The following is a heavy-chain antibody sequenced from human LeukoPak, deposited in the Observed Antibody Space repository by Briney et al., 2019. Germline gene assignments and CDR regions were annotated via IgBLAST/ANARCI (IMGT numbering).Heavy chain of an antibody. D-gene: IGHD2-2*01. Sequence: ASVKVSCKASGYTFTSYDINWVRQATGQGLEWMGWMNPNSGNTGYAQKFQGRVTMTRNTSISTAYMELSSLRSEGTAVYYCAKVVPAAHDAFDIWGQGTMVTVSS. V-gene: IGHV1-8*01. CDR1: GYTFTSYD. CDR2: MNPNSGNT. CDR3: AKVVPAAHDAFDI. J-gene: IGHJ3*02.